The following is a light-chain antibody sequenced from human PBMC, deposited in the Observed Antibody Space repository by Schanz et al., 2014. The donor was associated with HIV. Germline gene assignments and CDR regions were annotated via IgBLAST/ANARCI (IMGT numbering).Light chain of an antibody. CDR1: GSDVGGY. Sequence: QSALTQPPSASGSPGQSVAISCTGSGSDVGGYVSWYQQHPGKVPKLVIYEVNKRPSGVPDRFSGSKSGNTASLTVSGLQAEDEADYYCNSYAGKNWVFGGGTKLTVL. CDR2: EVN. CDR3: NSYAGKNWV. J-gene: IGLJ3*02. V-gene: IGLV2-8*01.